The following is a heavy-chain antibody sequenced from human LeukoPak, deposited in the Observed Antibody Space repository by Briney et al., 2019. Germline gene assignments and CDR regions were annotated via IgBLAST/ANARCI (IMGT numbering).Heavy chain of an antibody. V-gene: IGHV3-74*01. CDR3: ARAFSGRRMNGMDV. Sequence: GGSLRLSCAASGFTFSSYWMHWVRQAPGKGLVWVSRINSDGSSTNYADSVKGRFTISRDNAKNSLYLQMNSLRAEDTAVYYCARAFSGRRMNGMDVWGQGTTVTVSS. CDR2: INSDGSST. CDR1: GFTFSSYW. D-gene: IGHD6-25*01. J-gene: IGHJ6*02.